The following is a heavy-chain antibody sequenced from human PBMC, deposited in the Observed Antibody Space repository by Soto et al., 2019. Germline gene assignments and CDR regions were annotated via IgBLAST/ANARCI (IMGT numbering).Heavy chain of an antibody. Sequence: LSLTCAVSGFFISSGNYWGWIRKLPGKGLEWIGSIFHGGNTYYNPSLKSRVTISVDMSKNQFSLKLNSVTAADTAVYYCARARWYDAFDVWGQGTVVTVSS. CDR1: GFFISSGNY. CDR3: ARARWYDAFDV. CDR2: IFHGGNT. D-gene: IGHD2-15*01. V-gene: IGHV4-38-2*01. J-gene: IGHJ3*01.